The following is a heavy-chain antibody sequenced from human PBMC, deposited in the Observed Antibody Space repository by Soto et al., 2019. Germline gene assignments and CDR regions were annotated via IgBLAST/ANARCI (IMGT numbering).Heavy chain of an antibody. CDR2: INHSGST. V-gene: IGHV4-34*01. CDR3: ARAAMGGSSWPFDY. D-gene: IGHD6-13*01. Sequence: SETLSLTCAVYGGSFSGYYWTWIRQPPGTGLEWIGEINHSGSTNYNPSLKSRVTISVDKSKNQFSLKLSSVTAADTAVYYCARAAMGGSSWPFDYWGQGTLVTVSS. CDR1: GGSFSGYY. J-gene: IGHJ4*02.